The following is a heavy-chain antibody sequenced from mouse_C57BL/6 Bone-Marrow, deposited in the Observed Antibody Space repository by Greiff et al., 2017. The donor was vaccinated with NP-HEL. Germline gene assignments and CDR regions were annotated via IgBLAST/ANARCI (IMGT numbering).Heavy chain of an antibody. V-gene: IGHV14-4*01. CDR3: TTKDAMDY. J-gene: IGHJ4*01. CDR2: IDPENGDT. CDR1: GFNIKDDY. Sequence: EVMLVESGAELVRPGASVKLSCTASGFNIKDDYMHWVKQRPEQGLEWIGWIDPENGDTEYASKFQGKATITADTSSNTAYLQLSSLTSEDTAVYYCTTKDAMDYWGQGTSVTVSS.